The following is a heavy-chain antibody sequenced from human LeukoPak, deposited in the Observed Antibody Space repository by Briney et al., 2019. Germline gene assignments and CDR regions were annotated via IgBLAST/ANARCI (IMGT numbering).Heavy chain of an antibody. D-gene: IGHD6-19*01. CDR2: ISGSGATT. CDR1: GFTFSTYA. V-gene: IGHV3-23*01. CDR3: AKDMGMGSGWFFFDY. Sequence: GGSLRLSCAASGFTFSTYAMTWVRQAPGKGLEWVSSISGSGATTCYADSVKGRFTISRDNSKNTLYLQMNSLRAEDTAVYYCAKDMGMGSGWFFFDYWGQGTLVTVSS. J-gene: IGHJ4*02.